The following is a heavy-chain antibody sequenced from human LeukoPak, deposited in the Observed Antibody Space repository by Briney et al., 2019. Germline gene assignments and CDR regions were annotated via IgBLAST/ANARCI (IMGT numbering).Heavy chain of an antibody. D-gene: IGHD6-13*01. CDR1: GFIFSDYY. CDR3: AKDLIGPGLLEQQPTDPHDAFDI. J-gene: IGHJ3*02. CDR2: ISSSGTTL. Sequence: RPGGSLRLSCAASGFIFSDYYMSWIRQAPGKGLECVSYISSSGTTLYYADSVKGRFTISRDNAKNSLYLQMNSLRAEDTAVYYCAKDLIGPGLLEQQPTDPHDAFDIWGQGTMVTVSS. V-gene: IGHV3-11*01.